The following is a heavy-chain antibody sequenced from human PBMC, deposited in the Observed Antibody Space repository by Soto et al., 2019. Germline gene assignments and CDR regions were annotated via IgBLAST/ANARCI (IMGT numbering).Heavy chain of an antibody. D-gene: IGHD5-12*01. CDR3: ASNTLVDTMDY. V-gene: IGHV1-69*02. J-gene: IGHJ4*02. Sequence: SVKVSCKSSGGTFSSYTISWVRQAPGQGLEWMGRIIPILGIANYAQKFQGRVTITADKSTSTAYMELSSLRSEDTAVYYCASNTLVDTMDYWGQGTLVTVSS. CDR2: IIPILGIA. CDR1: GGTFSSYT.